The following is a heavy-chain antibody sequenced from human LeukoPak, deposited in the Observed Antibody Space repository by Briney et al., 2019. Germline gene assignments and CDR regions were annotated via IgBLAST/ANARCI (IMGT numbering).Heavy chain of an antibody. D-gene: IGHD6-13*01. CDR2: INPNSGGT. V-gene: IGHV1-2*02. CDR3: ARDLAAAGTYMDV. CDR1: GYTFTGYY. Sequence: ASVKVSCKASGYTFTGYYMHWVRQAPGQGLEWMGWINPNSGGTNYAQKFQGRVTMTRDTSISTAYMELSRLRSDDTAVYYCARDLAAAGTYMDVWGKGTTVTISS. J-gene: IGHJ6*03.